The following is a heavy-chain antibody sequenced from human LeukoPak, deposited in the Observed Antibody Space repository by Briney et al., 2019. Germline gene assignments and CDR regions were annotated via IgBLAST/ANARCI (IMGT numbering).Heavy chain of an antibody. D-gene: IGHD3-10*01. CDR1: GYTFTSYD. Sequence: ASVKVSCKASGYTFTSYDINWVRQATGQGLEWMGWMNPNSGNTGYAQKFQGRVTMTRNTSISTAYMELSSLRSEDTAVYYCVRLLDVLLWFGELRRWFDPWGQGTLVTVSS. CDR3: VRLLDVLLWFGELRRWFDP. CDR2: MNPNSGNT. J-gene: IGHJ5*02. V-gene: IGHV1-8*01.